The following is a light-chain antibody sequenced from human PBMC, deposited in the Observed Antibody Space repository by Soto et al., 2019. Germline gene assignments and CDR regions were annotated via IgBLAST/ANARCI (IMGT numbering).Light chain of an antibody. Sequence: DIVMTQSPDSLAVSLGERATINCKSSQTVLHGSNYLAWYQQKPGQPPKLLIYWASTRESGVPDRFSGSGSGTDFTLTISSLQAEDVAVYYCQPYYTTPVPFGQGTKVEIK. J-gene: IGKJ1*01. CDR1: QTVLHGSNY. CDR2: WAS. V-gene: IGKV4-1*01. CDR3: QPYYTTPVP.